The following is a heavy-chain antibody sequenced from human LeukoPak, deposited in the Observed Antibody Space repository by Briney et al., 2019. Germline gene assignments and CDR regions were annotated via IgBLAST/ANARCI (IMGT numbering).Heavy chain of an antibody. D-gene: IGHD3-22*01. Sequence: PGGSLRLSCAASGFTFSSYGMHWVRQAPGKGLEWVAFIRYDGSNKYYADSVKGRFTISRDNSKNTLYLQMNSLRAEDTAVYYCARDPNYDINYWGQGTLVTVSS. CDR1: GFTFSSYG. V-gene: IGHV3-30*02. J-gene: IGHJ4*02. CDR2: IRYDGSNK. CDR3: ARDPNYDINY.